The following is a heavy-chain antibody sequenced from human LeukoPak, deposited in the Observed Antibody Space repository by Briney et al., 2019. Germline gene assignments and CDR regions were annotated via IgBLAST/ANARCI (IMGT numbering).Heavy chain of an antibody. Sequence: GGSLRLSCAASGFTFSSYAMSWVRQAPGKGLEWVSAISGSGGSTYYADSVKGRFTISRDNAKNSLYLQMNSLRAEDTAVYYCARDEFQNYDFWSGYSGYYYMDVWGKGTTVTVSS. D-gene: IGHD3-3*01. J-gene: IGHJ6*03. CDR2: ISGSGGST. V-gene: IGHV3-23*01. CDR3: ARDEFQNYDFWSGYSGYYYMDV. CDR1: GFTFSSYA.